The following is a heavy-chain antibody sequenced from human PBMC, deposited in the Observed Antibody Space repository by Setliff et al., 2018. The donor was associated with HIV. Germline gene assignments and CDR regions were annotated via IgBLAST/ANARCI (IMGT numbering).Heavy chain of an antibody. CDR2: IYPSDSDT. D-gene: IGHD3-9*01. Sequence: GESLKISCKDSGDKFPNYYLGWVRQMPGKGLEWIGVIYPSDSDTRYSQSFQGQVTISADKSISTAYLQLNTLRASDTAIYYCTKGGGLNFRYHDWFAKIWGQGTLVTVSS. CDR1: GDKFPNYY. J-gene: IGHJ4*03. V-gene: IGHV5-51*01. CDR3: TKGGGLNFRYHDWFAKI.